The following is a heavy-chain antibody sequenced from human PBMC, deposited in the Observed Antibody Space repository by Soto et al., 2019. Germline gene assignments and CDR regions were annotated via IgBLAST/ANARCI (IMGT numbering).Heavy chain of an antibody. J-gene: IGHJ6*03. Sequence: SETLSLTCTVSGGSISSGGYYWSWIRQHPGKGLEWIGYIYYSGSTYYNPSLKSRVNISVDTSKNQFCLKLSSVTAVDTAVYFCAREPSVVVAATLVDYYYMDVWGKGTTVTVSS. CDR3: AREPSVVVAATLVDYYYMDV. CDR2: IYYSGST. D-gene: IGHD2-15*01. CDR1: GGSISSGGYY. V-gene: IGHV4-31*03.